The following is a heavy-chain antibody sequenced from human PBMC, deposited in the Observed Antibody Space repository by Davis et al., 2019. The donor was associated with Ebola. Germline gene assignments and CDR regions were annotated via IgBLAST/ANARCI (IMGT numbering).Heavy chain of an antibody. CDR3: ARDRFTAAGGMDV. CDR1: GFTFKFFW. Sequence: GESLKISCDGSGFTFKFFWMAWVRQAPGKGLEWVASISAAGSEKYFVDSVKGRFSMSRDNAKTSLYLQMNSLRDEDTAIYYCARDRFTAAGGMDVWGRGTTVTVSS. V-gene: IGHV3-7*03. J-gene: IGHJ6*02. CDR2: ISAAGSEK. D-gene: IGHD6-13*01.